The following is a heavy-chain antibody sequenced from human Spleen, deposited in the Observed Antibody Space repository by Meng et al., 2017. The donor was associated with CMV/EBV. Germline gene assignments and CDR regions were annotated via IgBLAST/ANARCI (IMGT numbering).Heavy chain of an antibody. CDR1: GYSISSGYY. J-gene: IGHJ4*02. CDR2: IDYSGST. V-gene: IGHV4-38-2*02. D-gene: IGHD5-18*01. CDR3: AREDSYSFDH. Sequence: SETLSLTCTVSGYSISSGYYWGWIRQPPGKGPEWIGYIDYSGSTFYSPSLKSRLNISLDTSNNQFSLKLSSVTAADTAVYYCAREDSYSFDHWGQGTLVTVSS.